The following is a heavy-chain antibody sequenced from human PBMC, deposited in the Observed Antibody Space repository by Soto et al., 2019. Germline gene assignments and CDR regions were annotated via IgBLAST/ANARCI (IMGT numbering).Heavy chain of an antibody. D-gene: IGHD5-18*01. CDR1: GYTFTSYD. CDR3: ARRLSYVDTAMDYY. CDR2: MNPNSGNT. V-gene: IGHV1-8*01. Sequence: QVQLVQSGAEVKKPGASVKVSCKASGYTFTSYDINWVRQATGQGLEWMGWMNPNSGNTGYAQKFQGRVTMTRNTSISTAYMDLSSLRSEDTAVYYCARRLSYVDTAMDYYWGQGTLVTVSS. J-gene: IGHJ4*02.